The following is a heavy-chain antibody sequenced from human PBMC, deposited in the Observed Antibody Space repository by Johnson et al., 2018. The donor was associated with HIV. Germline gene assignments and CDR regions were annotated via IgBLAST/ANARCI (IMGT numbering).Heavy chain of an antibody. CDR2: IGTAGDT. CDR3: ARAGSSGWSNDAFDI. Sequence: VQLVESGGGLVQPGGSLRLSCAASGFTFGSYDMHWVRQATGKGLEWVSGIGTAGDTYYPGSVKGRFTISRENAKNSLYLQMNSLRAGDTAVYYCARAGSSGWSNDAFDIWGQGTMVTVSS. D-gene: IGHD6-19*01. V-gene: IGHV3-13*01. CDR1: GFTFGSYD. J-gene: IGHJ3*02.